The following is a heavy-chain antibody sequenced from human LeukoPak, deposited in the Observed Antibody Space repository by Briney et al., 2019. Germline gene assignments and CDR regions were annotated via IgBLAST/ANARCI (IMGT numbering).Heavy chain of an antibody. J-gene: IGHJ5*02. V-gene: IGHV3-49*03. CDR1: GFTFGDYA. D-gene: IGHD3-3*01. CDR3: TRDLYYDFWSGYLFDP. CDR2: IRSKAYGGTT. Sequence: GGSLRLSCTASGFTFGDYAMSWFRQAPGKGLEWVGFIRSKAYGGTTEYAASVKGRFTISRDDSKSIAYLQMNSLKTEDTAVYYCTRDLYYDFWSGYLFDPWGQGTLVTVSS.